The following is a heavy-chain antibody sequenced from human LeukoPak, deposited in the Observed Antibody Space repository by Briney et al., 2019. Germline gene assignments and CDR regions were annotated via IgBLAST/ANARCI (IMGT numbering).Heavy chain of an antibody. CDR2: TYYRSKWYN. V-gene: IGHV6-1*01. J-gene: IGHJ6*02. D-gene: IGHD2-15*01. CDR1: GDRVSSNSAA. CDR3: AREEVVVAGTHYYGMVV. Sequence: SQTLSLTCAISGDRVSSNSAAWSWIRQSPSRGLEWLGRTYYRSKWYNDYAGSVKSRIIINPDTSKNQFSLQLNSVTPEDTAVYYCAREEVVVAGTHYYGMVVWGQGTTVTVSS.